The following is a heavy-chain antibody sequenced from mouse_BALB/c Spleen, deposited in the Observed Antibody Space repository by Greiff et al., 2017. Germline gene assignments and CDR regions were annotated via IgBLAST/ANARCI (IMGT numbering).Heavy chain of an antibody. J-gene: IGHJ4*01. V-gene: IGHV1S81*02. CDR3: TRKAQLGLLAMDY. CDR1: GYTFTSYW. Sequence: VQLQQPGAELVKPGASVKLSCKASGYTFTSYWIHWVKQRPGQGLEWIGEINPSNGRTNYNEKFKSKATLTVDKSSSTAYMQLSSLTSEDSAVYYCTRKAQLGLLAMDYWGQGTSVTVSS. D-gene: IGHD3-1*01. CDR2: INPSNGRT.